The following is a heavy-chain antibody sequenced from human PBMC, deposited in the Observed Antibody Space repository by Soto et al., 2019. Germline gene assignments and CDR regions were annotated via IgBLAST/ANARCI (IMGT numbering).Heavy chain of an antibody. D-gene: IGHD5-12*01. CDR2: VRGNGDPP. CDR3: VKSRGGNNFDFFD. V-gene: IGHV3-64D*06. Sequence: GLLRLSCSASGFTFSSYAMHWVRQAQGKGLEYVSGVRGNGDPPFYADSVKGRFTISRDNSKNTLYLQMSSLSADDTAVYYCVKSRGGNNFDFFDWGQGALVTVSS. J-gene: IGHJ4*02. CDR1: GFTFSSYA.